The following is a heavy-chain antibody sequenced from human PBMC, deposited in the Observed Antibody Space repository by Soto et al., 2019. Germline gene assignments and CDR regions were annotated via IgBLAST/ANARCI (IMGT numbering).Heavy chain of an antibody. Sequence: GGSLRLSCAASGFTFSSYAMSWVRQAPGKGLEWVSAISGSGGSTYYADSVKGRFTISRDDTKSTLYLQMNSLRAEDTAVYYCAEDLLGRFLEWLNALDIWGQGTMVTVSS. J-gene: IGHJ3*02. D-gene: IGHD3-3*01. CDR1: GFTFSSYA. CDR2: ISGSGGST. V-gene: IGHV3-23*01. CDR3: AEDLLGRFLEWLNALDI.